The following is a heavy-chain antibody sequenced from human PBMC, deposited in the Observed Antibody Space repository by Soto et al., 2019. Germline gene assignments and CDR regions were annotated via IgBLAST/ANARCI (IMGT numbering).Heavy chain of an antibody. V-gene: IGHV1-18*01. CDR2: ISAYNGNT. Sequence: ASVKVSCKASGYTFTSYGISWVRQAPGQGLEWMGWISAYNGNTNYAQKLQGRVTMTTDTSTSTAYMELRSLRSDDTAVYYCARDGESYYDFWSGHRGWFDPWGQGTLVTVS. CDR3: ARDGESYYDFWSGHRGWFDP. J-gene: IGHJ5*02. D-gene: IGHD3-3*01. CDR1: GYTFTSYG.